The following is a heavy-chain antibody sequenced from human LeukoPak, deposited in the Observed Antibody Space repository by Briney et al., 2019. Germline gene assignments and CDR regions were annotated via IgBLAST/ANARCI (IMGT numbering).Heavy chain of an antibody. V-gene: IGHV3-7*01. Sequence: GSLRLSCAASGFTFSSYWMSWVRQAPGKGLEWVANIKQDGSEKYYVDSVKGRFTISRDNAKNSLYLQMNSLRAEDTAVYYCARTPLLWFGEPYFDYWGQGPLVTVSS. D-gene: IGHD3-10*01. J-gene: IGHJ4*02. CDR3: ARTPLLWFGEPYFDY. CDR2: IKQDGSEK. CDR1: GFTFSSYW.